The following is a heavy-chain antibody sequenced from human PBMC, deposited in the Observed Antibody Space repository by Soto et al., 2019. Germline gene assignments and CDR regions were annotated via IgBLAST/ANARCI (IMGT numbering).Heavy chain of an antibody. J-gene: IGHJ2*01. CDR3: AKEPVGPDWYFDL. V-gene: IGHV3-23*01. CDR1: GFTFRSYA. CDR2: LSGSGIST. Sequence: DVQLLESGGGLVQPGGSLRLSCAASGFTFRSYAMSLVRQAPGKGLEWVSGLSGSGISTHYADSVKGRFTVSRDNSKNTLYLQMNSLRAEDTAVYNCAKEPVGPDWYFDLWGRGTLVTVSS.